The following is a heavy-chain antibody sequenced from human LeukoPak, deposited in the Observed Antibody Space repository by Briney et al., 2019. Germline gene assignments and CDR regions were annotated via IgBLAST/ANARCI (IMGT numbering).Heavy chain of an antibody. CDR1: GFTFISYW. CDR3: ARDLGKWEPQDY. D-gene: IGHD1-26*01. Sequence: PGGSLSLSCAASGFTFISYWMSWVRQAPGKGLGWVANIKQDGSEKYYVDSVKGRFTISRDNAKNSLYLQMNSLRAEDTALYYCARDLGKWEPQDYWGQGTLVTVSS. J-gene: IGHJ4*02. V-gene: IGHV3-7*01. CDR2: IKQDGSEK.